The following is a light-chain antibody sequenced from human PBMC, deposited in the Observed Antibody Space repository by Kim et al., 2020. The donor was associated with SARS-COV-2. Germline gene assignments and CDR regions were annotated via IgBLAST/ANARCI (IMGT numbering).Light chain of an antibody. V-gene: IGKV1-39*01. J-gene: IGKJ4*01. Sequence: DIQMTQSPPSLAASVGDRVTITCRASQSISYYLNWYQQKPGKAPKLLIYAASDLESGVPSRFSGSGSGTDFTLTISSLQPEDFGTYYCQQSYDISALTFGGGTKVDIK. CDR2: AAS. CDR1: QSISYY. CDR3: QQSYDISALT.